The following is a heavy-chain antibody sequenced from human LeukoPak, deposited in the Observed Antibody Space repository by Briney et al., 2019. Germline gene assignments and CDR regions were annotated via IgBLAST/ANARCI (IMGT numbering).Heavy chain of an antibody. V-gene: IGHV3-7*01. J-gene: IGHJ3*01. Sequence: GGSLRLSCSASGFTFRYYWMTWVRQAPGKGLEWVANIKLDVSETYYVDSVRGRFTISRDNTKNSLYLQMDSLRAEDTAVYYCARKGNAFDFWGQGTMVTVSS. D-gene: IGHD3-10*01. CDR2: IKLDVSET. CDR1: GFTFRYYW. CDR3: ARKGNAFDF.